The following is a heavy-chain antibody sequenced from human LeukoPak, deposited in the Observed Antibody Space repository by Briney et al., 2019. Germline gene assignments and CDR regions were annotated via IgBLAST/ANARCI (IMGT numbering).Heavy chain of an antibody. CDR3: ARGYDY. CDR1: GGSIIGSTSY. V-gene: IGHV4-39*01. J-gene: IGHJ4*02. CDR2: INYSGST. Sequence: SETLSLTCTVSGGSIIGSTSYWGWIRQPPGKGLDWIGIINYSGSTYYNPSLRSRVTISVDTSKNQFSLKLNSVTASDTAVYYCARGYDYWGQGTLVSVSS. D-gene: IGHD3-22*01.